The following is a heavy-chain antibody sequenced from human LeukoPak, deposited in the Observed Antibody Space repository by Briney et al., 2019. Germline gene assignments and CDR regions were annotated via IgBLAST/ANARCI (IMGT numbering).Heavy chain of an antibody. D-gene: IGHD6-19*01. Sequence: ASVKVSCKASAYTFTTFHMHWVRQAPGQGPEWMGMINPSGHSANPTEKFQDRVTITWDTSTSTVYMDLTSLTSEDTAVYYCVISRGWWALFDYWGQGTLVTVSS. CDR1: AYTFTTFH. CDR2: INPSGHSA. J-gene: IGHJ4*02. V-gene: IGHV1-46*01. CDR3: VISRGWWALFDY.